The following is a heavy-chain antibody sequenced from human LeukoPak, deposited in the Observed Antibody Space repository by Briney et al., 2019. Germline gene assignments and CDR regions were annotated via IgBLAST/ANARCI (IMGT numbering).Heavy chain of an antibody. V-gene: IGHV4-34*01. CDR1: GGSFSGYY. CDR2: INHSGST. D-gene: IGHD3-22*01. J-gene: IGHJ5*02. CDR3: AGLGASGNGYLSWFDP. Sequence: SETLSLTCAVYGGSFSGYYWSWIRQPPGKGLEWIGEINHSGSTNYNPSLKSRVTISVDTSKNQFSLKLSSVTAADTAVYYCAGLGASGNGYLSWFDPWGQGTLVTVSS.